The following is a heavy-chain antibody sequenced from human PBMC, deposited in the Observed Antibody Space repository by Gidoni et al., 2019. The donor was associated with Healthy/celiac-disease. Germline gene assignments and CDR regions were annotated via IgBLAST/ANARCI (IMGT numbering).Heavy chain of an antibody. CDR1: GFTFCDYA. J-gene: IGHJ4*02. CDR2: SRSKAYGGTT. Sequence: VQHVETRGGLVQPGRSLRLSCTASGFTFCDYAMSWFRQAPGKGLEWVGFSRSKAYGGTTEYAASVKGRFTISRDDSKSIAEQEMNRVNRVTTVESCSLTIWRSNGHVVRGGQGTLVTVSS. D-gene: IGHD2-8*01. CDR3: LTIWRSNGHVVR. V-gene: IGHV3-49*03.